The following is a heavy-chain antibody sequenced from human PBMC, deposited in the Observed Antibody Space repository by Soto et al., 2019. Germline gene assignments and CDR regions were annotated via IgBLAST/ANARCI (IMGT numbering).Heavy chain of an antibody. CDR3: ATSYDSGFDP. D-gene: IGHD3-3*01. J-gene: IGHJ5*02. V-gene: IGHV1-18*04. CDR2: ISPKNGNT. CDR1: GYSFSTYD. Sequence: ASVKVSCKASGYSFSTYDISWLRQAPGQGPEWMGRISPKNGNTNYAQNFQDRVTMAADTSSSTAYMELRGLRSDDTAKYYCATSYDSGFDPWGQGTLVTGS.